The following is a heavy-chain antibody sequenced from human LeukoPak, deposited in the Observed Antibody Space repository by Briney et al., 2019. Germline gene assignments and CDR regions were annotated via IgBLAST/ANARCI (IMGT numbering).Heavy chain of an antibody. D-gene: IGHD3-10*01. V-gene: IGHV1-69*01. Sequence: SVKVSCKASGGAFTRAAVSWVRQAPGQGLEWMGGVIPHSGTADYAQKFRGRVTLTADASTSTAYMALNNLTCEDTAVYYCATPRMNYYGSGSHYSYYYLDVWGSGTAVTVSS. J-gene: IGHJ6*03. CDR3: ATPRMNYYGSGSHYSYYYLDV. CDR1: GGAFTRAA. CDR2: VIPHSGTA.